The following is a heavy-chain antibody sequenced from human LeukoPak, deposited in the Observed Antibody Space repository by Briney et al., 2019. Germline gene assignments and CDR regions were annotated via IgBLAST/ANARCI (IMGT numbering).Heavy chain of an antibody. D-gene: IGHD6-19*01. CDR2: IIPIFGTA. V-gene: IGHV1-69*13. CDR1: GGTFSSYA. CDR3: ARGDSSGWSIPFDC. Sequence: GASVKVSCKASGGTFSSYAISWVRQAPGQGLEWMGGIIPIFGTANYAQKFQGRVTITADESTSTAYMELSSLRSEDTAVYYCARGDSSGWSIPFDCWGQGTLVTVSS. J-gene: IGHJ4*02.